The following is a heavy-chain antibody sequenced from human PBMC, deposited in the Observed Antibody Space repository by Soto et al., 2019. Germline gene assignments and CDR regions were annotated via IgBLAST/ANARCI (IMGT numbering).Heavy chain of an antibody. CDR3: ARVGLGAHDY. CDR1: GGIFSNFA. Sequence: QVQLVQSGAEVKKPGSSVKVSCKASGGIFSNFAFNWMRQAPGQGLEWMGGIIPTLGTPHYAQKFLGRVTITADESTRTVYMEMSSLTVEDTAVYYCARVGLGAHDYWGQGTLVIVSS. J-gene: IGHJ4*02. V-gene: IGHV1-69*01. CDR2: IIPTLGTP. D-gene: IGHD6-19*01.